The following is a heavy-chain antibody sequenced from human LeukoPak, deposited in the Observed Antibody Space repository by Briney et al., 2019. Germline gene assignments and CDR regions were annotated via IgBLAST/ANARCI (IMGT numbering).Heavy chain of an antibody. Sequence: GGCLRLSCVASGFSISTFRMTWVRQAPGKGLEWVANMRGDGSRLYYMDSVKGRFTISRDNAKNSLYLQMSDLRAEDTSVYYCARDYNYCSSGRCYDAFDIWGQGTMVTVSS. CDR1: GFSISTFR. J-gene: IGHJ3*02. V-gene: IGHV3-7*01. D-gene: IGHD2-2*01. CDR2: MRGDGSRL. CDR3: ARDYNYCSSGRCYDAFDI.